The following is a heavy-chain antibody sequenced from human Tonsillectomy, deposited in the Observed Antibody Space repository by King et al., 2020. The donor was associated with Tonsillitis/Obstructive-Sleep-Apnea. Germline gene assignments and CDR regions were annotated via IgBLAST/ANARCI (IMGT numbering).Heavy chain of an antibody. CDR3: TTNWNYDY. Sequence: QLVQSGGGLVKPGGSLRLSCAASGLTFSNTWMTWVRQAPGKGLEWVGRIKSKADVRTTDYAAPVKGRVTISREDSKNTLYLQMNSRKTEDTAVYYCTTNWNYDYWGQGTLVTVSS. D-gene: IGHD1-7*01. CDR2: IKSKADVRTT. V-gene: IGHV3-15*01. J-gene: IGHJ4*02. CDR1: GLTFSNTW.